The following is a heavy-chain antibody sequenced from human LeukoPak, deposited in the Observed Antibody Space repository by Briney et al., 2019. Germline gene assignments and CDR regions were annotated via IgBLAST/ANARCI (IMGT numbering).Heavy chain of an antibody. CDR2: FDPEDGET. CDR3: ATHSPDDYGGNSGGAFDI. V-gene: IGHV1-24*01. Sequence: ASVKVSCKVSGYSLTELSMHWVRQAPGKGLEWMGGFDPEDGETIYAQKFQGRVTMTEDTSTDTAYMELSSLRSEDTAVYYCATHSPDDYGGNSGGAFDIWGQGTMVTVSS. D-gene: IGHD4-23*01. CDR1: GYSLTELS. J-gene: IGHJ3*02.